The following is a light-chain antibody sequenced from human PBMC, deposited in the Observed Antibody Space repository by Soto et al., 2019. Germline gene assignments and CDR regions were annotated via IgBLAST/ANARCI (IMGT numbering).Light chain of an antibody. J-gene: IGLJ3*02. V-gene: IGLV2-11*01. CDR2: DVS. Sequence: QSALTQPRSVSGSPGQSVTISCTGTSSDVGGYNSVSWYQQHPGKAPKLMIYDVSKRPSGVPDRFSGSKSGNTASLTISGLQAEDEADYCCCSYAGSYTWVFGGGTQLTVL. CDR1: SSDVGGYNS. CDR3: CSYAGSYTWV.